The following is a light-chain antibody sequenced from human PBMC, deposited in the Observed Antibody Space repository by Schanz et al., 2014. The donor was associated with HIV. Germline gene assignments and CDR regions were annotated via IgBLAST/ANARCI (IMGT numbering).Light chain of an antibody. CDR2: DVS. J-gene: IGLJ2*01. V-gene: IGLV2-14*01. CDR3: SSYTSTNTLVV. CDR1: SSDVGGYNF. Sequence: QSVLTQPASVSGSPGQSITISCTGTSSDVGGYNFLSWYQQHPGKAPKLMIYDVSNRPSGISYRFSGSKSGNTASLTISGLQAEDEGDYYCSSYTSTNTLVVFGGGTKVTVL.